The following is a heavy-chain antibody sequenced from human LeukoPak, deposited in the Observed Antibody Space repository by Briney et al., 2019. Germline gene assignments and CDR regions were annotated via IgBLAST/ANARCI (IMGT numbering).Heavy chain of an antibody. Sequence: SVKVSCKASGGTFSSYAISWVRQAPGQGLEWMGGIIPIFGTANYAQKFQGRVTITTDESMSTAYMELSSLRSEDTAVYYCATRDYGGNSGPLFDYWGQGTLVTVSS. J-gene: IGHJ4*02. CDR3: ATRDYGGNSGPLFDY. D-gene: IGHD4-23*01. CDR1: GGTFSSYA. V-gene: IGHV1-69*05. CDR2: IIPIFGTA.